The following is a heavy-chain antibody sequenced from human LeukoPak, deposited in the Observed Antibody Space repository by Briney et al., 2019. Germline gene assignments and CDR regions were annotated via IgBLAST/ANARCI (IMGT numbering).Heavy chain of an antibody. V-gene: IGHV4-34*01. J-gene: IGHJ5*02. CDR3: ARQGGLYDSNWFDP. CDR2: INHSGST. CDR1: GGSFSGYY. D-gene: IGHD3-22*01. Sequence: SETLSLTCAVYGGSFSGYYWSWIRQPPGKGLEWIGEINHSGSTNYNPSLKSRVTISVDTSKNQFSLKLSSVTAADTAVYYCARQGGLYDSNWFDPWGQGTLVTVSS.